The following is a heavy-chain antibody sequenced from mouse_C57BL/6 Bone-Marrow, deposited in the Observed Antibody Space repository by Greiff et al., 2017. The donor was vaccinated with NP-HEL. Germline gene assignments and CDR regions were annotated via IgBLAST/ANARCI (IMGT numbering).Heavy chain of an antibody. CDR3: ARNLLLRYPHWYFDV. Sequence: VQLQESDAELVKPGASVKISCKVSGYTFTDHTIHWMKQRPEQGLEWIGYIYPRDGSTKYNEKFKGKATLTADKSSSTAYMQLNSLTSEDSAVYFCARNLLLRYPHWYFDVWGTGTTVTVSS. V-gene: IGHV1-78*01. CDR2: IYPRDGST. J-gene: IGHJ1*03. D-gene: IGHD1-1*01. CDR1: GYTFTDHT.